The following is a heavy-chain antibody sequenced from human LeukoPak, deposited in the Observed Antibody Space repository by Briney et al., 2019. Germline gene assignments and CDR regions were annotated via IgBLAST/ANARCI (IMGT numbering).Heavy chain of an antibody. J-gene: IGHJ4*02. D-gene: IGHD6-19*01. CDR1: GFTFSSHA. CDR2: ISDGGGNT. CDR3: AKGSSGWFGDYFDY. V-gene: IGHV3-23*01. Sequence: GGSLRLSCAASGFTFSSHAMSWVRQAPGKGLEWVSAISDGGGNTYYADSVKGRFTISRDSSKNTLYLQMNSLRAEDTAVYYCAKGSSGWFGDYFDYWGQGTLVTVSS.